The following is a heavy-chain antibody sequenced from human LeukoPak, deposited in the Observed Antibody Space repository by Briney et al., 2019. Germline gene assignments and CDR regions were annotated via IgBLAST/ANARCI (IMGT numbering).Heavy chain of an antibody. Sequence: GGSLRLSCAASGFTFSSYWMNWARQAPGKGLEWVASINHNGNVNYYVDSVKGRFTISRDNSQNTLYLQMNSLRAEDTAVYYCARGQADGDLGFYGMGVWGQGTTVTVSS. V-gene: IGHV3-7*01. CDR3: ARGQADGDLGFYGMGV. CDR2: INHNGNVN. CDR1: GFTFSSYW. J-gene: IGHJ6*02. D-gene: IGHD4-17*01.